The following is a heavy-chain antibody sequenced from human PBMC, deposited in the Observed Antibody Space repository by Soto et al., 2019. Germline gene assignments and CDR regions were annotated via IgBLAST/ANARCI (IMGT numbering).Heavy chain of an antibody. CDR3: ARRYGDYDYMDV. CDR1: GGSINSYY. Sequence: SETLSLTCTVSGGSINSYYWTWIRQPPGKGLEWIGYIYYSGSMKYNPSLKCRVTISVDTSKNQFSLKLSSVTAADTAVYYCARRYGDYDYMDVWGKGTTVTVSS. CDR2: IYYSGSM. J-gene: IGHJ6*03. V-gene: IGHV4-59*08. D-gene: IGHD4-17*01.